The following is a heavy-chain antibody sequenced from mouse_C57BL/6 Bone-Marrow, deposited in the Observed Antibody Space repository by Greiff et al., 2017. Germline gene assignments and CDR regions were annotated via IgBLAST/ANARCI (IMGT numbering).Heavy chain of an antibody. CDR2: SRNKANDYTT. Sequence: EVMLVESGGGLVQSGRSLRLSCATSGFTFSDFYMEWVRQAPGKGLEWIAASRNKANDYTTEYSASVKGRFIVSRDTSQSILYIHMNALRAEDTAIYYCARDRWYFDVWGTGTTVTVSA. CDR3: ARDRWYFDV. V-gene: IGHV7-1*01. J-gene: IGHJ1*03. CDR1: GFTFSDFY.